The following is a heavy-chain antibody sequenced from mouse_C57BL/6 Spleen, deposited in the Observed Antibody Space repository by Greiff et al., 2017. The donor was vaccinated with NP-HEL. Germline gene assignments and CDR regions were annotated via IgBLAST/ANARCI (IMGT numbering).Heavy chain of an antibody. Sequence: EVQLQQSGPELVKPGASVKISCKASGYTFTDYYMNWVKQSHGKSLEWIGDINPNNGGTSYNQKFKGKATLTVDKSSSTAYMELSSLTSEDSAVYYCARGDLLSTFDYWGQGTTLTVSS. J-gene: IGHJ2*01. V-gene: IGHV1-26*01. CDR3: ARGDLLSTFDY. CDR2: INPNNGGT. D-gene: IGHD2-10*01. CDR1: GYTFTDYY.